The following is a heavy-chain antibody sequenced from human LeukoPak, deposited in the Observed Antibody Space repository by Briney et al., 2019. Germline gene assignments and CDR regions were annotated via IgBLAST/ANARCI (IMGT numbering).Heavy chain of an antibody. V-gene: IGHV4-59*11. CDR2: IYYSGST. CDR1: GGSISSHY. CDR3: AGDGGHSSSTLGYFDY. D-gene: IGHD6-6*01. J-gene: IGHJ4*02. Sequence: PSETLSLTCTVSGGSISSHYWSWIRQPPGKGLEWIGYIYYSGSTNYNPSLKSRVTISVDTSKNQFSLKLSSVTAADTAVYYCAGDGGHSSSTLGYFDYWGQGTLVTVSS.